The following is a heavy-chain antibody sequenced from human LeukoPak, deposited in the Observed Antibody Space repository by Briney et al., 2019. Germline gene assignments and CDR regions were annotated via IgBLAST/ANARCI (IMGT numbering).Heavy chain of an antibody. D-gene: IGHD1-14*01. CDR1: GFTFSGHW. Sequence: GRSLRLSCAASGFTFSGHWMSWVRQAPGKGLEWVANINQGGSDKYYVDSVKGRFTISRDNANNLLYLQMNSLRGEDTAVYYCTRDRSRAEDDWGQGTLVTVSS. CDR3: TRDRSRAEDD. CDR2: INQGGSDK. V-gene: IGHV3-7*01. J-gene: IGHJ4*02.